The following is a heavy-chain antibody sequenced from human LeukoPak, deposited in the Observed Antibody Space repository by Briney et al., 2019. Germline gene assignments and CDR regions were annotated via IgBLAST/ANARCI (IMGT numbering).Heavy chain of an antibody. J-gene: IGHJ4*02. CDR1: GFTFRSYG. Sequence: GGSLRLSCAASGFTFRSYGMRWVRQAPGKGLEWVAVISYDGSNKYYADSVKGRFTISRDNSKNTLYLQMNSLRAEDTALYYCAKDSSGYNSYFDYWGQGTLVTASS. CDR3: AKDSSGYNSYFDY. CDR2: ISYDGSNK. V-gene: IGHV3-30*18. D-gene: IGHD3-22*01.